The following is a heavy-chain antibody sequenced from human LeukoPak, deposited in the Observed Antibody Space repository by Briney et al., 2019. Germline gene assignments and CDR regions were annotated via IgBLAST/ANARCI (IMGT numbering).Heavy chain of an antibody. V-gene: IGHV1-24*01. CDR2: FDPEDGET. CDR3: ATVFLDPGAFDI. Sequence: ASVKVSCKASGYTFTSYGISWVRQAPGKGLEWMGGFDPEDGETIYAQKFQGRVTMTEDTSTDTAYMELSSLRSEDTAVYYCATVFLDPGAFDIWGQGTMVTVSS. CDR1: GYTFTSYG. D-gene: IGHD3-3*01. J-gene: IGHJ3*02.